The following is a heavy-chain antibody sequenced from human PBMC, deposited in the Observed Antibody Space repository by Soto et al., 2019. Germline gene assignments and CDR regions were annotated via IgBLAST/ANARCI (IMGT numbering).Heavy chain of an antibody. J-gene: IGHJ6*01. Sequence: QVQLMESGGGVVQPGRSLRLSCAASGFTFSDYAMHWVRQTPGRGLEWVALISHDGSNNYYAASVKGRFTISRDNSKNTLYLQMNSLRPEDTGVYHCAKVVVWFTNYYGMDVWGQGTTVTVSP. CDR2: ISHDGSNN. D-gene: IGHD2-21*01. CDR1: GFTFSDYA. V-gene: IGHV3-30*18. CDR3: AKVVVWFTNYYGMDV.